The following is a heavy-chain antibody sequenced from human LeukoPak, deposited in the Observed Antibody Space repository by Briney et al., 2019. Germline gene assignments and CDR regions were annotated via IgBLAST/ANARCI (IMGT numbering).Heavy chain of an antibody. Sequence: PSETLSLTCTVSGGSISSYYWSWIRQPAGKGLEWIGRIYTTGTTNYNPSLKSRVTMSVDTSKNQFSLKLGSVTAADTAVYYCARSRYYYASGSYAFDYWGQGTLVTVSS. CDR1: GGSISSYY. V-gene: IGHV4-4*07. D-gene: IGHD3-10*01. J-gene: IGHJ4*02. CDR2: IYTTGTT. CDR3: ARSRYYYASGSYAFDY.